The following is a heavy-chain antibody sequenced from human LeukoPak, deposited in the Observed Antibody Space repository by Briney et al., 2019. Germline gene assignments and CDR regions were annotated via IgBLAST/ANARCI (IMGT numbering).Heavy chain of an antibody. CDR1: GYTFTSYY. CDR2: INPSGGST. D-gene: IGHD6-6*01. CDR3: ARVRPYSSSSPYYYYYMDV. Sequence: ASVKVSCKASGYTFTSYYMHWVRQAPGQGLEWMGIINPSGGSTSYAQKFQGRVTMTRDMSTSTVYMELSSLRSDDTAVYYCARVRPYSSSSPYYYYYMDVWGKGTTVTVSS. V-gene: IGHV1-46*01. J-gene: IGHJ6*03.